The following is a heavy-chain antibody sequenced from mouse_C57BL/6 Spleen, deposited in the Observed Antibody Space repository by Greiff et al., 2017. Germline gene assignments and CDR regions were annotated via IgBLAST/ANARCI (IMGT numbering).Heavy chain of an antibody. CDR1: GYSFTDYN. V-gene: IGHV1-39*01. J-gene: IGHJ2*02. CDR2: INPIYGTT. D-gene: IGHD1-1*01. Sequence: VLLQQSGPELVKPGASVKISCKASGYSFTDYNMNWVKQSNGKSLEWIGVINPIYGTTSYNQKFKGKATLTVDKSSSPAYMQHISLTSEDSAVYYGARADYYGSSYDDIDYWGQGTSLTVSS. CDR3: ARADYYGSSYDDIDY.